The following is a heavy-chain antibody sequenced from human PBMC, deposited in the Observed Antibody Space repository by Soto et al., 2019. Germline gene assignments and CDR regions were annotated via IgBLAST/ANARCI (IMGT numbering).Heavy chain of an antibody. CDR1: GASISGFY. V-gene: IGHV4-4*07. J-gene: IGHJ5*02. Sequence: SETLSLTCTVSGASISGFYCSWIRKSAGKGLEWIGRIYATGTTDYNPSLKSRVMMSVDTSKKQFSLKLRSVTAADTAVYYCVRDGTKTLRDWFDPWGQGISVTVS. CDR2: IYATGTT. D-gene: IGHD1-1*01. CDR3: VRDGTKTLRDWFDP.